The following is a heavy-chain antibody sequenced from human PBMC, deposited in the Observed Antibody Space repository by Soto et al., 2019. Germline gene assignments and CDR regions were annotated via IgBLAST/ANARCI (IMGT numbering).Heavy chain of an antibody. CDR1: GASISGFY. V-gene: IGHV4-4*07. J-gene: IGHJ5*02. Sequence: SETLSLTCTVSGASISGFYCSWIRKSAGKGLEWIGRIYATGTTDYNPSLKSRVMMSVDTSKKQFSLKLRSVTAADTAVYYCVRDGTKTLRDWFDPWGQGISVTVS. CDR2: IYATGTT. D-gene: IGHD1-1*01. CDR3: VRDGTKTLRDWFDP.